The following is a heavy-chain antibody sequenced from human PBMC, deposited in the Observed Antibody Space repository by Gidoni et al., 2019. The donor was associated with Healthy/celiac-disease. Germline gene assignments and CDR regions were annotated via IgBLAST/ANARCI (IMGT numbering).Heavy chain of an antibody. V-gene: IGHV4-39*01. CDR3: ASIRYCSGGSCYTVLDY. CDR2: IYYSGST. Sequence: QLQLQASGPGLVKPSETLSLTCTVSGGSISSSSYYWGWIRQPPGKGREWIGSIYYSGSTYYNPSLKSRVTISVDTSKNQCSLKLSSVTAADTAVYYCASIRYCSGGSCYTVLDYWGQGTLVTVSS. D-gene: IGHD2-15*01. J-gene: IGHJ4*02. CDR1: GGSISSSSYY.